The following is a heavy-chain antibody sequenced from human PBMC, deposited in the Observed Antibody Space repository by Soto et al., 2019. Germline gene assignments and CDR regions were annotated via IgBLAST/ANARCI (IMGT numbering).Heavy chain of an antibody. V-gene: IGHV4-59*08. CDR3: ARVLRYFDPYYYYYMDV. J-gene: IGHJ6*03. CDR2: IYYSGST. CDR1: GGSISSYY. D-gene: IGHD3-9*01. Sequence: SETLSLTCTVSGGSISSYYWSWIRQPPGKGLEWIGYIYYSGSTNYNPSLKSRVTISVDTSKNQFSLKLSSVTAADTAVYYCARVLRYFDPYYYYYMDVWGKGTTVTVSS.